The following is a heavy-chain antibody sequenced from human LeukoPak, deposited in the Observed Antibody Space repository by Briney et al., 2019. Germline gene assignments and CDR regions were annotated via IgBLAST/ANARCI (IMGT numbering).Heavy chain of an antibody. Sequence: SVKVSCKASGGTFSSYTISWVRQAPGQGLEWMGRIIPILGIANYAQKFQGRVTVTADKSTSTAYMELSSLRSEDTAMYYCARAHSYGGQASFDYWGQGTLVTVSS. CDR1: GGTFSSYT. CDR3: ARAHSYGGQASFDY. D-gene: IGHD5-18*01. CDR2: IIPILGIA. V-gene: IGHV1-69*02. J-gene: IGHJ4*02.